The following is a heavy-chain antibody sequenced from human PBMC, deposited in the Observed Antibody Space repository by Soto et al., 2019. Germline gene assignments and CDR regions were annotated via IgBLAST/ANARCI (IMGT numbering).Heavy chain of an antibody. J-gene: IGHJ4*02. CDR1: GLTFGSRA. V-gene: IGHV3-23*01. Sequence: GGSLRLSCVASGLTFGSRAMSWVRQAPGEGLQWVATITDNGGDAKYADSVRGRFVISRDNSKKTLYLQMTSLTAEDSAMYFCARGSTESYPGSRIFAFWGRGTLVTVSS. D-gene: IGHD3-10*01. CDR3: ARGSTESYPGSRIFAF. CDR2: ITDNGGDA.